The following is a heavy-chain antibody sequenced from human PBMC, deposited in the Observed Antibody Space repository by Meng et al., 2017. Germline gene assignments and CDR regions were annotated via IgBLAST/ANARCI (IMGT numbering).Heavy chain of an antibody. D-gene: IGHD6-13*01. CDR3: ARDEDISAAGKLFGDY. J-gene: IGHJ4*02. V-gene: IGHV1-2*06. CDR1: GYTFAAYW. Sequence: VQLVPSGPGVKKPGASLKLSCKPSGYTFAAYWIHWLRQAPGQGLEWMGRIDPNNDHTQYAQNFQGRVTMTSDTSISTVYMELNGLRSDDTAVYYCARDEDISAAGKLFGDYWGQGTLVTVSS. CDR2: IDPNNDHT.